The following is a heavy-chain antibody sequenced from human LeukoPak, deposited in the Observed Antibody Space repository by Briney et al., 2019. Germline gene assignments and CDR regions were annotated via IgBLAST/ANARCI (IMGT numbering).Heavy chain of an antibody. V-gene: IGHV3-48*01. J-gene: IGHJ4*02. CDR1: GFTISRDS. Sequence: GGSLRLSCAASGFTISRDSMNWVRQAPGKGLEWISCISYDSAIKYYADSVRGRFTISRDNAKNSLYLQMHSLSAEDTAVYYCVRDNPRCCGVVPANIDDYWGQGTLVTVSS. CDR2: ISYDSAIK. D-gene: IGHD2-15*01. CDR3: VRDNPRCCGVVPANIDDY.